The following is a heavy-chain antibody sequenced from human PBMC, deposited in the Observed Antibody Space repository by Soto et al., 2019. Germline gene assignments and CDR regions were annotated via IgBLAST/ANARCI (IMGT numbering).Heavy chain of an antibody. Sequence: QLQLQESGPGLVKPSETLSLTYTVSGDSITSNSYFWAWIRQPPGKGLEWIGSIYYSGTTYYNPSLKRRVAISVDRSKNQCSLKLSSVTAADTAVYYCARDFSVDYFDYWGQGALVTVSS. J-gene: IGHJ4*02. CDR2: IYYSGTT. CDR1: GDSITSNSYF. CDR3: ARDFSVDYFDY. V-gene: IGHV4-39*02.